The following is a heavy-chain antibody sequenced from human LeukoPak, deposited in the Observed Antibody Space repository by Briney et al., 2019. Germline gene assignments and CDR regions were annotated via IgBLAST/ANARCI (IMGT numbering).Heavy chain of an antibody. CDR1: GFTFSSYW. D-gene: IGHD1-26*01. Sequence: GGSLRLSCAASGFTFSSYWMHWVRQAPGKGLVWVSRINSDGSITSYADSVKGRFTISRDNSKNTLYLQMNSLRAEDTAVYYCARGGGSYYYYYMDVWGKGTTVTVSS. J-gene: IGHJ6*03. CDR3: ARGGGSYYYYYMDV. V-gene: IGHV3-74*01. CDR2: INSDGSIT.